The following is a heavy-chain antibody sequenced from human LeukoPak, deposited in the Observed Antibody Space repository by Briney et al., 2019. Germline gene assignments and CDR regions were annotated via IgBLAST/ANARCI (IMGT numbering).Heavy chain of an antibody. Sequence: PSETLSLTCAVYGGSFSGYYWSWIRQPPGKGLEWIGEINHSGSTNYNPSLKSRVTISVDPSKDQFSLKLSSVPAADTAVYYCASMDSDFWSGYSTLDYWGQGTLVTVSS. CDR1: GGSFSGYY. D-gene: IGHD3-3*01. CDR2: INHSGST. J-gene: IGHJ4*02. V-gene: IGHV4-34*01. CDR3: ASMDSDFWSGYSTLDY.